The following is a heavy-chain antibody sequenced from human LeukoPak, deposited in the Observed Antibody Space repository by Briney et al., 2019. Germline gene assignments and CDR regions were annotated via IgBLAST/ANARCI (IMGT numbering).Heavy chain of an antibody. CDR2: IRYDGSNK. CDR3: ATFTYYYDSSGYSQGDY. D-gene: IGHD3-22*01. J-gene: IGHJ4*02. Sequence: GGSLRLSCAASGFTFSSYGMHWVRQAPGKGLEGGAFIRYDGSNKYYADSVKGLFTISRDNSKNTLYLQMNSLRAEDTAVYYCATFTYYYDSSGYSQGDYWGQGTLVTVSS. CDR1: GFTFSSYG. V-gene: IGHV3-30*02.